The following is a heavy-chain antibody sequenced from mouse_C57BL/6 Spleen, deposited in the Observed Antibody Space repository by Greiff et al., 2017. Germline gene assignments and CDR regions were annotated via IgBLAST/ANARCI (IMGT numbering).Heavy chain of an antibody. V-gene: IGHV5-16*01. J-gene: IGHJ3*01. CDR1: GFTFSDYY. CDR3: AREGELGRGFAY. CDR2: INYDGSST. D-gene: IGHD4-1*01. Sequence: EVKLVESEGGLVQPGSSMKLSCTASGFTFSDYYMAWVRQVPEKGLEWVANINYDGSSTYYLDSLKSRFIISRDTAKNILYLQMSSLKSEDTATYYCAREGELGRGFAYWGQGTLVTVSA.